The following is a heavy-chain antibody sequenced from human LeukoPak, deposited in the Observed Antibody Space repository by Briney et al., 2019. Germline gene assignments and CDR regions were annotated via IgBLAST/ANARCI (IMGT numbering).Heavy chain of an antibody. CDR1: GYTLTELS. CDR2: FDPEDGET. J-gene: IGHJ3*02. CDR3: ATGPDAFDI. Sequence: GASVKVSSKVSGYTLTELSIHWVRQAPGEGLEWMGGFDPEDGETIYAQKFQGRVTMTEDTSTDTAYMELSSLRSEDTAVYYCATGPDAFDIWGQGTMVTVSS. V-gene: IGHV1-24*01.